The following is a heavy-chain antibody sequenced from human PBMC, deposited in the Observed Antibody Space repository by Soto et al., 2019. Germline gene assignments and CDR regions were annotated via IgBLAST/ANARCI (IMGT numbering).Heavy chain of an antibody. Sequence: EVQLVESGGGLVQPGGSLRLSCAASGFTFSSYWMHWVRQAPGKGLVWVSRMNSDGSSTSYADSVKGRFTISRDNAKHTLYLQMNRLNAEDTAVYYCATLLYSSSWFADYWGQGTLVTVSS. J-gene: IGHJ4*02. D-gene: IGHD6-13*01. CDR2: MNSDGSST. CDR3: ATLLYSSSWFADY. V-gene: IGHV3-74*01. CDR1: GFTFSSYW.